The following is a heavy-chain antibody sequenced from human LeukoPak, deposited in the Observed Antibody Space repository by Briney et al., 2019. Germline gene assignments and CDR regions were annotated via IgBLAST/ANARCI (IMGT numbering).Heavy chain of an antibody. J-gene: IGHJ4*02. V-gene: IGHV1-2*02. Sequence: GASVKVSCKASGYTFIGFFIHWVRQATGQGPAWMGWINPHSGDTSFAQQFQGRVTLTRDTSITTAYMDLSRLKSDDTAVYYCARASVENTLRNDDYWGQGTLVTVSS. CDR2: INPHSGDT. D-gene: IGHD1-1*01. CDR3: ARASVENTLRNDDY. CDR1: GYTFIGFF.